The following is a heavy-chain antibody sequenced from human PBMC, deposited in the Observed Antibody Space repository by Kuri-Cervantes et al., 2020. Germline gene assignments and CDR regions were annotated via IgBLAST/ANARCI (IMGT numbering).Heavy chain of an antibody. J-gene: IGHJ6*02. CDR2: ISSSSSTI. CDR1: GFTFSSYW. Sequence: GESLKISCAASGFTFSSYWMHWVRQAPGKGLEWVSYISSSSSTIYYADSVKGRFTISRDNAKNSLYLQMNSLRDEDTAVYYCAREWRVLLWFGEPRYGMDVWGQGTTVTVSS. CDR3: AREWRVLLWFGEPRYGMDV. V-gene: IGHV3-48*02. D-gene: IGHD3-10*01.